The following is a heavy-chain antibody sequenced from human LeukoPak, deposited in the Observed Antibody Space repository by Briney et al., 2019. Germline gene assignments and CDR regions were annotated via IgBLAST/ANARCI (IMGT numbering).Heavy chain of an antibody. CDR2: IYNSGRT. CDR3: ARERAARPGFDY. J-gene: IGHJ4*02. Sequence: SETLSLTCAVSGGSISSYYWSWIRQPPGKGLEWIGFIYNSGRTNYSPSLRSRVTISIDTSKDQFSLELRSVTAADTAVYYCARERAARPGFDYWGQGTLVTVSS. D-gene: IGHD6-6*01. V-gene: IGHV4-59*01. CDR1: GGSISSYY.